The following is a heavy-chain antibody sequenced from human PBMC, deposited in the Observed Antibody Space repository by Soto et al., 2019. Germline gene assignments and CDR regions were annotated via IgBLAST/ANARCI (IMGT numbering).Heavy chain of an antibody. CDR1: GGTFSSYT. V-gene: IGHV1-69*08. CDR2: IIPILGIA. D-gene: IGHD5-12*01. J-gene: IGHJ4*02. Sequence: QVQLVQSGAEVQKPGSSVKVSCKASGGTFSSYTISWVRQAPGQGLEWMGRIIPILGIANYAQKFQGRVTITADKSTSTAYMELSSLRSEDTAVYYCARENPYSGYDTADGRFDYWGQGTLVTVSS. CDR3: ARENPYSGYDTADGRFDY.